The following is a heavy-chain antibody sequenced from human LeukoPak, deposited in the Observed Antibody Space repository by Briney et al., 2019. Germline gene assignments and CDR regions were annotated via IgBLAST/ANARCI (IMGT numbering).Heavy chain of an antibody. CDR1: GFTFSNLW. J-gene: IGHJ4*02. CDR3: ARDRAAIRY. CDR2: IKQDGSEK. D-gene: IGHD2-2*02. V-gene: IGHV3-7*01. Sequence: GGSLRLSCAASGFTFSNLWMSWVRQAPGKGLEWVANIKQDGSEKDYVESVKGRFTISRDNAKNSLYLQMNSLRAEDTAVYYCARDRAAIRYWGQGTLVTVSS.